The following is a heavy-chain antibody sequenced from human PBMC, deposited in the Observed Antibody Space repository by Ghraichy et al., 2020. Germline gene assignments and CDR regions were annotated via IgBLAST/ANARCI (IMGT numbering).Heavy chain of an antibody. CDR1: GGSVSSDIDY. D-gene: IGHD3-22*01. CDR3: ARDHYYDSRGSACDP. V-gene: IGHV4-61*01. CDR2: VSYSGST. Sequence: SETLSLTCTVSGGSVSSDIDYWTWIRQPPGKGLEWIGYVSYSGSTNYNPSLRNRVAMSIDTSKSQFSLNLRSVTAADTAIYFCARDHYYDSRGSACDPWGQGTLVTVSS. J-gene: IGHJ5*02.